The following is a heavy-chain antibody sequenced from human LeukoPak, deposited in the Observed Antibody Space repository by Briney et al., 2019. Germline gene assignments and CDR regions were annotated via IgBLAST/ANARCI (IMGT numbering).Heavy chain of an antibody. D-gene: IGHD6-19*01. CDR2: ISSSSSYI. CDR1: GFTFSNYS. J-gene: IGHJ4*02. Sequence: GGSLRLSCVASGFTFSNYSMNWVRQAPGKGLEWVSSISSSSSYIYYADSVKGRFTISRDNAKNSLYLQMNRLRAEDTAVYYCARGAAYSSGWYSDYWGQGTLVTVSS. CDR3: ARGAAYSSGWYSDY. V-gene: IGHV3-21*01.